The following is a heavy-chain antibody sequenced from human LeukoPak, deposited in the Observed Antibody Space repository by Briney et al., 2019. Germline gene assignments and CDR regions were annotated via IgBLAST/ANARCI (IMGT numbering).Heavy chain of an antibody. CDR2: ISYDESNI. CDR3: AREVSSGWFDY. CDR1: GFTFTTYN. J-gene: IGHJ4*02. V-gene: IGHV3-30-3*01. Sequence: GGSLRLSCAASGFTFTTYNIHWVRQAPGKGLEWVAVISYDESNIYYADSVKGRFTISRDNSQNTLYLQMNSLRVEDTAVYCCAREVSSGWFDYWGQGTLVTVSS. D-gene: IGHD6-19*01.